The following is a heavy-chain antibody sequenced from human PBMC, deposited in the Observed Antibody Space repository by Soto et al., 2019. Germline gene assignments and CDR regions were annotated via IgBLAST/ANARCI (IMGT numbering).Heavy chain of an antibody. V-gene: IGHV4-4*02. CDR1: GGSISSSNW. Sequence: PSETLSLTCAVSGGSISSSNWWSWVRQPPGKGLEWIGEIYHSGSTNYNPSLKSRVTISVDKSKNQFSLKLSSVTAADTAVYYCARDGEEIEARAYYYGMDVWGQGTTVTVSS. D-gene: IGHD6-6*01. CDR2: IYHSGST. CDR3: ARDGEEIEARAYYYGMDV. J-gene: IGHJ6*02.